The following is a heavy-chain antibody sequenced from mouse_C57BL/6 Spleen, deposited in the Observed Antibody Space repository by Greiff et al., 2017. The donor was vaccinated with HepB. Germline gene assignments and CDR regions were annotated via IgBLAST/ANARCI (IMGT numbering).Heavy chain of an antibody. V-gene: IGHV10-1*01. CDR3: VRNWDGYFDY. CDR2: IRSKSNNYAT. D-gene: IGHD4-1*01. Sequence: EVKLVESGGGLVQPKGSLKLSCAASGFSFNTYAMNWVRQAPGKGLEWVARIRSKSNNYATYYADSVKDRFTISRDDSESMLYLQMNNLKTEDTAMYYCVRNWDGYFDYWGQGTTLTVSS. CDR1: GFSFNTYA. J-gene: IGHJ2*01.